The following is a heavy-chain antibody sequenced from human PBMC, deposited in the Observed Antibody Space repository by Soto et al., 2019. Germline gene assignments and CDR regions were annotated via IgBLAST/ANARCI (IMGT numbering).Heavy chain of an antibody. Sequence: GGSLRLSCAASGFTFSSYAMHWVRQAPGKGLEWVAVISYDGSNKYYADSVKGRFTISRDNSKNTLYLQMNSLRAEDTAVYYCAREGLRWLQSEFDYWGKGTLVTVSS. CDR1: GFTFSSYA. V-gene: IGHV3-30-3*01. CDR3: AREGLRWLQSEFDY. D-gene: IGHD5-12*01. J-gene: IGHJ4*02. CDR2: ISYDGSNK.